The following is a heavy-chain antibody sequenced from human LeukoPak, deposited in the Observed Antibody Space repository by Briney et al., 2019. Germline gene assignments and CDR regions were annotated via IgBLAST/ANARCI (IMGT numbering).Heavy chain of an antibody. V-gene: IGHV1-18*04. CDR2: ISAYNGNT. CDR1: GYTFTSYG. CDR3: ARVRGYCSSTSCYGENWFDP. Sequence: ASVKVSCKASGYTFTSYGISWVRQAPGQGLEWMGWISAYNGNTNYAQKLQGRVTMTTDTSTSTAYMELRSLGSDDTAVYYCARVRGYCSSTSCYGENWFDPWGQGTLVTVFS. D-gene: IGHD2-2*01. J-gene: IGHJ5*02.